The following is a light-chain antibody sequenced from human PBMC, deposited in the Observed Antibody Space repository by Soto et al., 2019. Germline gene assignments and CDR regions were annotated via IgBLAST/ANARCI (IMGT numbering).Light chain of an antibody. V-gene: IGKV3-15*01. CDR3: QHYNNWPLT. J-gene: IGKJ4*01. CDR1: QSVSSN. Sequence: EIVMTQSPGTLSVSPGERATLSCRASQSVSSNLAWYQQKPGQAPRLLIYGASTRATGIPARFSGRGSGTEFTLTISSLQSEDFAVYYCQHYNNWPLTFGGGTKVEIK. CDR2: GAS.